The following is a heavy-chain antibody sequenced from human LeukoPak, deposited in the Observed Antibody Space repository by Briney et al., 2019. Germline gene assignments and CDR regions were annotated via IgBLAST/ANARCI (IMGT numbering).Heavy chain of an antibody. CDR3: ARQGGGDFVDS. CDR2: TSSGGSA. V-gene: IGHV4-39*01. CDR1: NGSITSTSY. Sequence: SETLSLTCFVSNGSITSTSYWAWIRQSPGKGLEWIGTTSSGGSAYYKTSLKSRVTISVDTSKTQLSLSLTSVTAADTAVYYCARQGGGDFVDSWGQGTLVSVS. J-gene: IGHJ4*02. D-gene: IGHD4-17*01.